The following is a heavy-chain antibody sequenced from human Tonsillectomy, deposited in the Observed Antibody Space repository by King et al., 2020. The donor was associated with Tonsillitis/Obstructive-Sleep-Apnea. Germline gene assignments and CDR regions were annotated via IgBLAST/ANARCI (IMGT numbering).Heavy chain of an antibody. Sequence: VQLVESGGGLVQPGRSLRLSCAASGFTFDDYAMHWVRQAPGKGLEWVSGISWKSGSIGYADSVKGRFTISRDNAKNSLYLQMNSLRAEDTALYYCAKDKGYCSGGSCNYMDVWGKGTTVTVSS. J-gene: IGHJ6*03. V-gene: IGHV3-9*01. CDR1: GFTFDDYA. CDR3: AKDKGYCSGGSCNYMDV. D-gene: IGHD2-15*01. CDR2: ISWKSGSI.